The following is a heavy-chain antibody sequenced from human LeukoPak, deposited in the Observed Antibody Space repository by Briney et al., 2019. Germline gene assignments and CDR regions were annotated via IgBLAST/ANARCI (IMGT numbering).Heavy chain of an antibody. Sequence: SETLSLTCTVSGGSISSYHWSWVRQPPGKGLEWIGYIYYSGSTNYNPSLKSRVTISVDTSKNQFSLKLSSVTAADTAVYYCARERSALYYYDSSGYYAGRAFDIWGQGTMVTVSS. CDR1: GGSISSYH. V-gene: IGHV4-59*01. CDR3: ARERSALYYYDSSGYYAGRAFDI. J-gene: IGHJ3*02. D-gene: IGHD3-22*01. CDR2: IYYSGST.